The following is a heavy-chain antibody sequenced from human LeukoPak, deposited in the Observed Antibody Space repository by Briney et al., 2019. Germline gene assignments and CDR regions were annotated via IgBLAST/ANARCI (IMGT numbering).Heavy chain of an antibody. CDR3: ASQYYGSGSYAFDI. CDR2: IIPILGIA. Sequence: ASVKVSCKPSGYTFSNYGFIWVRQAPGQGLEWMGRIIPILGIANYAQKFQGRVTITADKSTSTAYMELSSLRSEDTAVYYCASQYYGSGSYAFDIWGQGTMVTVSS. V-gene: IGHV1-69*04. D-gene: IGHD3-10*01. J-gene: IGHJ3*02. CDR1: GYTFSNYG.